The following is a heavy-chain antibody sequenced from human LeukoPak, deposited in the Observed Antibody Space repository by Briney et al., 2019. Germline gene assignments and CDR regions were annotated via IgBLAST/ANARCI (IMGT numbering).Heavy chain of an antibody. CDR2: IQPDGSEE. D-gene: IGHD3-16*01. V-gene: IGHV3-7*01. J-gene: IGHJ5*02. CDR3: ASQTYARFDP. CDR1: GFSFSSNW. Sequence: PGGSLRLSCVASGFSFSSNWMSWVRQAPGKGLEWVGNIQPDGSEEYPVDSVKGRFTISRDNARNSLFLQMNSLRVEDTAVYYCASQTYARFDPWGQGTLVTVSS.